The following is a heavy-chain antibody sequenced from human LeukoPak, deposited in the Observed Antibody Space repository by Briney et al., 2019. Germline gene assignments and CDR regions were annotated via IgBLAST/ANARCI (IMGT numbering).Heavy chain of an antibody. V-gene: IGHV3-33*01. CDR2: IWYDGRNK. CDR1: GFTFSSYG. CDR3: ARVNRGDAFDI. Sequence: GGSLRLSCAASGFTFSSYGMHWVRQAPGKGLEWVAVIWYDGRNKFYADSLKGRFTISRDNSKNTLYLQMSSLRAEDTAVYYCARVNRGDAFDIWGQGTLVTVSS. J-gene: IGHJ3*02. D-gene: IGHD3-16*02.